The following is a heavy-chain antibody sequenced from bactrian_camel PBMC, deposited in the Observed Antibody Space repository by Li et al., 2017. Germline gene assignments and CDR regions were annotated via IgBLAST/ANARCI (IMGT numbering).Heavy chain of an antibody. CDR2: IYTGFGNT. D-gene: IGHD5*01. CDR1: GDTAHDYC. J-gene: IGHJ6*01. V-gene: IGHV3S1*01. CDR3: ATGMWGDGY. Sequence: VQLVESGGGSVQAGGSLRLSCAASGDTAHDYCMGWWRQAPGREREGVAAIYTGFGNTAYADSVKGRFTISRDNAKSTLYLQLNSLKPEDTAMYSCATGMWGDGYWGQGTQVTVS.